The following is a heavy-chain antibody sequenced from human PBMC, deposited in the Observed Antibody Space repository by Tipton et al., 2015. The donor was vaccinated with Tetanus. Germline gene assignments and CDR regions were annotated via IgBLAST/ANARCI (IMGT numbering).Heavy chain of an antibody. D-gene: IGHD3-10*01. CDR1: GLSFSDYF. CDR3: ARDRGVRGGYYYYHGMDV. J-gene: IGHJ6*02. CDR2: ISNSGST. Sequence: LRLSCAASGLSFSDYFMGWVRQAPGEGLEWIGYISNSGSTYYNPSLKSRVTISVDTSQKQISLKVNSVTAADTAVYYCARDRGVRGGYYYYHGMDVWGQGTTVTVAS. V-gene: IGHV4-31*02.